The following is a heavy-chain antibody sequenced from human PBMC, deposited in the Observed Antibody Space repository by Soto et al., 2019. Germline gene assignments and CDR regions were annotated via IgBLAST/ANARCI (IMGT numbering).Heavy chain of an antibody. V-gene: IGHV3-30*04. D-gene: IGHD3-10*01. CDR1: GFTFSSYA. J-gene: IGHJ4*02. CDR2: ISYDGSNK. Sequence: GGSLRLSCAASGFTFSSYAMHWVRQAPGKGLEWVAVISYDGSNKYYADSVKGRFTISRDNSKNTLYLQMNSLRAEDTAVYYCARGEWFGELFFDYWGQGTLVTVSS. CDR3: ARGEWFGELFFDY.